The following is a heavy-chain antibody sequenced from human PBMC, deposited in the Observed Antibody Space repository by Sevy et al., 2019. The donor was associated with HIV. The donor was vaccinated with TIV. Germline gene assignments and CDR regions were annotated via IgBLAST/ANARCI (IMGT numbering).Heavy chain of an antibody. Sequence: SETLSLTCTVSGGSVSSGSYYWSWIRQPPGKGLEWIGYIYYSGSTNYNPSLKSRVTISVDTSKNQFSLKLSSVTAADTAVYYCARGYYIAARPVDWFDPWGQGTLVTVSS. CDR2: IYYSGST. V-gene: IGHV4-61*01. CDR3: ARGYYIAARPVDWFDP. J-gene: IGHJ5*02. D-gene: IGHD6-6*01. CDR1: GGSVSSGSYY.